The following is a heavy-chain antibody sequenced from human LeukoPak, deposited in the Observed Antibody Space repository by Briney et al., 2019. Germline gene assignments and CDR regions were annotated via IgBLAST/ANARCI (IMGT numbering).Heavy chain of an antibody. J-gene: IGHJ4*02. Sequence: PSETLSLTCAVYGGPFSGYYWSWIRQPPGKGLEWIGEINHSGSTNYNPSLKSRVTISVDTSKNQFSLKLSSVTAADTAVYYCARRAMRTVVTPAGGFDYWGQGTLVTVSS. V-gene: IGHV4-34*01. CDR3: ARRAMRTVVTPAGGFDY. CDR2: INHSGST. D-gene: IGHD4-23*01. CDR1: GGPFSGYY.